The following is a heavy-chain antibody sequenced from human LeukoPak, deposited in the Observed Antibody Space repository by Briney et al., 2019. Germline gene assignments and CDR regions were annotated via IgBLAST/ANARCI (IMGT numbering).Heavy chain of an antibody. CDR1: GFTFSSYS. V-gene: IGHV3-21*04. J-gene: IGHJ4*02. CDR2: ISSSSSYI. D-gene: IGHD3-9*01. CDR3: AKDLTGYPTYYFDY. Sequence: GGSLRLSCAASGFTFSSYSMNWVRQAPGKGLEWVSSISSSSSYIYYADSVKGRFTISRDNAKNSLYLQMNSLRAEDTALYYCAKDLTGYPTYYFDYWGQGTLVTVSS.